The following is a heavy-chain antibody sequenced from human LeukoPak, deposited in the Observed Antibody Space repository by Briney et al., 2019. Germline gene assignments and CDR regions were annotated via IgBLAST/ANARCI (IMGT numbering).Heavy chain of an antibody. Sequence: ETLSLTCAVYGGSFNAYYWTWIRQAPGKGLEWVSAISGSGGSTYYADSVKGRFTISRDNSKNTLYLQMNSLRAEDTAVYYCAKPALRVYGDQYYFDYWGQGTLVTVSS. J-gene: IGHJ4*02. CDR1: GGSFNAYY. CDR3: AKPALRVYGDQYYFDY. V-gene: IGHV3-23*01. CDR2: ISGSGGST. D-gene: IGHD4-17*01.